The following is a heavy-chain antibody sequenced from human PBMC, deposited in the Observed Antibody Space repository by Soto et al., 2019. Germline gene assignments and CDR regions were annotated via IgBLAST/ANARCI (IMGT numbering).Heavy chain of an antibody. D-gene: IGHD2-15*01. Sequence: PGGSLRLSCAASGFTVSSNYMSWVRQAPGKGLEWVSVIYSGGRTFYADSVKGRFTISRDNSKNTLYLQMNNVRAEDTAVYYCARDICTGGSCYDYWGQGTLVTVSS. CDR2: IYSGGRT. V-gene: IGHV3-53*01. J-gene: IGHJ4*02. CDR1: GFTVSSNY. CDR3: ARDICTGGSCYDY.